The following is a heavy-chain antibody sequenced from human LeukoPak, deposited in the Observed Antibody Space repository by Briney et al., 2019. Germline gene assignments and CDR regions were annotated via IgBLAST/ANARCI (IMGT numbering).Heavy chain of an antibody. CDR2: MNPNSGNT. Sequence: EASVKVSCKASGGTFSSYAINWVRQATGQGLEWMGWMNPNSGNTGYAQKFQGRVTITRNTSISTAYMELSSLRSEDTAVYYCARATAAPSYYYYYYYMDVWGKGTTVTVSS. V-gene: IGHV1-8*03. CDR1: GGTFSSYA. D-gene: IGHD6-13*01. CDR3: ARATAAPSYYYYYYYMDV. J-gene: IGHJ6*03.